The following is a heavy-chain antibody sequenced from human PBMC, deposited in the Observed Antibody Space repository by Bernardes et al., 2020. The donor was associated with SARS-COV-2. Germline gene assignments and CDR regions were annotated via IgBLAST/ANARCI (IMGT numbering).Heavy chain of an antibody. Sequence: ASVKVSCKVSGYTLTELSMHWVRQAPGQGLEWMGGFDPEDGATIYAQKFQGRVTMTEDTSTDTAYMELSSLRSEDTAVYYCATVPPFISGWYLSVHPNWFDPWGQGTLVTVSS. V-gene: IGHV1-24*01. CDR3: ATVPPFISGWYLSVHPNWFDP. CDR1: GYTLTELS. CDR2: FDPEDGAT. J-gene: IGHJ5*02. D-gene: IGHD6-19*01.